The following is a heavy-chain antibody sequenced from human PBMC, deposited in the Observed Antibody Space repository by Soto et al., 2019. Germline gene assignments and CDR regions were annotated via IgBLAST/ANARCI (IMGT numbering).Heavy chain of an antibody. CDR2: IIPILGIA. CDR3: ARDIGYYYGSGSPGYFDY. CDR1: GGTFSSYT. Sequence: QVQLVQSGAEVKKPGSSVKVSCKASGGTFSSYTISWVRQAPGQGLEWMGRIIPILGIANYAQKFQGRVTITADKSPSTAYMELSSLRSEDTAVYYCARDIGYYYGSGSPGYFDYWGQGTLVTVSS. D-gene: IGHD3-10*01. V-gene: IGHV1-69*08. J-gene: IGHJ4*02.